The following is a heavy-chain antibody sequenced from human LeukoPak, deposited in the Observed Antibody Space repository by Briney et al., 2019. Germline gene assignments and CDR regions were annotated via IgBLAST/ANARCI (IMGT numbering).Heavy chain of an antibody. V-gene: IGHV3-23*01. CDR2: ISGSGGST. J-gene: IGHJ4*02. CDR1: GITLSNYG. CDR3: AKGKTFVPFDY. Sequence: PGGSLRLSCAVSGITLSNYGMSWVRQAPGKGLEWVSAISGSGGSTYYADSVKGRFTISRDNSKNTLYLQMNSLRAEDTAVYYCAKGKTFVPFDYWGQGTLVTVSS.